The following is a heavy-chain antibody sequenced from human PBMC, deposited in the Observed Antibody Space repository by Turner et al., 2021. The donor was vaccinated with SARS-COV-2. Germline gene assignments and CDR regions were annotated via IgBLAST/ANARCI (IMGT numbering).Heavy chain of an antibody. CDR3: ARGIKGVLMSGSYYYYGMDV. D-gene: IGHD1-26*01. CDR1: GGSFSGYY. CDR2: INHSGST. J-gene: IGHJ6*02. V-gene: IGHV4-34*01. Sequence: QVQLQQWGAGLLKPPETLSLTCAVYGGSFSGYYWSWIRQPPGKGLEWIGEINHSGSTNYNPSLKSRVTISVDTSKNQFSLKLSSVTAADTAVYYCARGIKGVLMSGSYYYYGMDVWGQGTTVTVSS.